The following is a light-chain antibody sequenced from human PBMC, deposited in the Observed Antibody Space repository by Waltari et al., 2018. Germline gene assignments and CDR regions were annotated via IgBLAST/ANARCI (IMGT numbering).Light chain of an antibody. CDR1: QSVGRT. V-gene: IGKV3-20*01. CDR3: QHYSRLPVS. J-gene: IGKJ1*01. CDR2: GAS. Sequence: EIVLTQSPGTLSLSPGERATLSCRASQSVGRTLAWYQQRPGQAPRLLIYGASSRAADIPDRFAGSGSGTDFSLTINRLEPEDFAVYYCQHYSRLPVSFGQGNKVEIK.